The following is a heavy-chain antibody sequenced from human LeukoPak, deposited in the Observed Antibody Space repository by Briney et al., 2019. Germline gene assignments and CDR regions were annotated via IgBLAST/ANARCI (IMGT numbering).Heavy chain of an antibody. Sequence: GGSLRLSCEASGFIFSSYGTHWVGQAPGKGLEWVAFIRYDGINKYYANSVKGRFTISRDNSKSTLYIQMNSLRAEDTAVYYCARAKPKNMVRGLIMRGESRYYFDYWGQGTLVTVSS. V-gene: IGHV3-30*02. J-gene: IGHJ4*02. CDR1: GFIFSSYG. CDR2: IRYDGINK. CDR3: ARAKPKNMVRGLIMRGESRYYFDY. D-gene: IGHD3-10*01.